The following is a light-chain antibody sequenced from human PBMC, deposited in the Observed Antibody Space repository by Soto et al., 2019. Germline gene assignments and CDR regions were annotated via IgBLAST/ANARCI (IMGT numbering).Light chain of an antibody. CDR1: QSVSSSY. CDR3: KQYGSSPPIT. Sequence: EIVLTHSSGTLCLCPGEGVNLXCRASQSVSSSYLAWYQQKPGQEPRLLXXGASSRATGIRERLSGSGSGKDFTLNISRLEPGDFAVYYCKQYGSSPPITFGQGTRLEIK. CDR2: GAS. J-gene: IGKJ5*01. V-gene: IGKV3-20*01.